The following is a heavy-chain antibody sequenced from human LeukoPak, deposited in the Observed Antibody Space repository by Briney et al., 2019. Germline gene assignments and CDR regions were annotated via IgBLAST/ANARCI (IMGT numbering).Heavy chain of an antibody. V-gene: IGHV3-23*01. Sequence: GGSLRLSCAASGFTFSSYGMSWVRQAPGKGLEWVSAISGSGGSTYYADSVKGRFTISRDNSKTTLYLQMNSLGAEDTAVYYCAKDTGERLGILTGYYKSRKSYFDYWGQGTLVTVSS. J-gene: IGHJ4*02. CDR1: GFTFSSYG. CDR3: AKDTGERLGILTGYYKSRKSYFDY. D-gene: IGHD3-9*01. CDR2: ISGSGGST.